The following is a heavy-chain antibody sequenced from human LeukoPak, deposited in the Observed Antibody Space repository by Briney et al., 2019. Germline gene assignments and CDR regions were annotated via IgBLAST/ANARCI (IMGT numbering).Heavy chain of an antibody. CDR1: GFTFSSYE. CDR2: ISSSGSTI. Sequence: GGSLRLSCAASGFTFSSYEMNWVRQAPGKGLEWISYISSSGSTIHYTDSVKGRFTISRDNAKNSLSLQMDSLTAADTAVYYCARASDVGTIDYWGQATLLTVSS. D-gene: IGHD7-27*01. V-gene: IGHV3-48*03. CDR3: ARASDVGTIDY. J-gene: IGHJ4*02.